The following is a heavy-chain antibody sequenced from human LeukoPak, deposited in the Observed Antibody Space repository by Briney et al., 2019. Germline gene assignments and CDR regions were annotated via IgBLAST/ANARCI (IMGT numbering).Heavy chain of an antibody. Sequence: PGGSLRLSCAASGFTFSSYCMNWVRQAPGKGLEWVSYISSSGSTTYYADSVRGRFTISRDNAKNSLYLQMNSLRGEDTAVYYRPRGVYVGGACYFSLWFDPWGQGTLVTVPA. CDR2: ISSSGSTT. V-gene: IGHV3-48*01. D-gene: IGHD2-21*01. J-gene: IGHJ5*02. CDR1: GFTFSSYC. CDR3: PRGVYVGGACYFSLWFDP.